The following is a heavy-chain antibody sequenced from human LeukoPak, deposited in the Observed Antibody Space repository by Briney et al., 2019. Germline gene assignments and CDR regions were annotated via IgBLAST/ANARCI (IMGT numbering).Heavy chain of an antibody. CDR1: GGSISSYY. V-gene: IGHV4-59*01. CDR3: ARVVVTVLYYYYYMDV. CDR2: IYYSGST. Sequence: SETLSLTCTVSGGSISSYYWSWIRQPPGKGLEWIGYIYYSGSTNYNPSLKSRVTISVDTSKNQFSLKLSSVTAADTAVYYCARVVVTVLYYYYYMDVWGKGTTVTVSS. D-gene: IGHD4-23*01. J-gene: IGHJ6*03.